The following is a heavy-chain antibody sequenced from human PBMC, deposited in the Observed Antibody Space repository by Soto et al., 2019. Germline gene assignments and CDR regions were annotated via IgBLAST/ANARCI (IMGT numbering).Heavy chain of an antibody. V-gene: IGHV4-61*01. CDR2: IHSSGTS. Sequence: SETLSLTCTVSGDSVSSISYYWSWIRQPPGKGLEWIGEIHSSGTSNYSPSLKSRATVSVDTSRNQFSLKVTSVTAADTAVYYCARQGGSSWSFDGKGLDVWGQGTTVTVAS. CDR3: ARQGGSSWSFDGKGLDV. J-gene: IGHJ6*02. D-gene: IGHD6-13*01. CDR1: GDSVSSISYY.